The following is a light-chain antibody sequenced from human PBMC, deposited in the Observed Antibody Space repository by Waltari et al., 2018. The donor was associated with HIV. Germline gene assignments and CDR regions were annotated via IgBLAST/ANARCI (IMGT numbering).Light chain of an antibody. V-gene: IGLV1-40*01. CDR1: SSNIGAGYD. CDR3: QSYDSSLSNWV. Sequence: QSVLTQPPSVSGAPGQRVTIACTGSSSNIGAGYDVHWYQQLPVTAPKLLIYGNSNRPSGVPDRFSGSKSGTSASLAITGLQPDDETDYYCQSYDSSLSNWVFGGGTKLTVL. J-gene: IGLJ3*02. CDR2: GNS.